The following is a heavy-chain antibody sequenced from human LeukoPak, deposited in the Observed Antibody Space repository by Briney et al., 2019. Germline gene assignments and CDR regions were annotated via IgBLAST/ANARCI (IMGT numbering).Heavy chain of an antibody. Sequence: PGGTLRLSCAASGFTFSDYYMSWIRQAPGQGLEWVSYISSSGSTIYYADSVKGRFTISRDNAKNSLYLQMNSLRAEDTAVYYCARCGFAYQRQSTWFDPWGQGTLVTVSS. V-gene: IGHV3-11*01. CDR2: ISSSGSTI. J-gene: IGHJ5*02. CDR3: ARCGFAYQRQSTWFDP. D-gene: IGHD2-2*01. CDR1: GFTFSDYY.